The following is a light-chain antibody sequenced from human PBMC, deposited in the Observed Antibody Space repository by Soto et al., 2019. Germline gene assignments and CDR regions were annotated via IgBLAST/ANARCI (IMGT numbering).Light chain of an antibody. CDR3: SSYAGRNKYV. CDR2: DVI. J-gene: IGLJ1*01. V-gene: IGLV2-8*01. CDR1: SSDVGGYNY. Sequence: QSVLTQPPSASGSPGHSVTISCTGTSSDVGGYNYVSWYQQYPGKAPKLMIHDVIKRPSGVPDRFSASKSGNTAFLTVSGLQAEDEADYYCSSYAGRNKYVFGTGTRSPS.